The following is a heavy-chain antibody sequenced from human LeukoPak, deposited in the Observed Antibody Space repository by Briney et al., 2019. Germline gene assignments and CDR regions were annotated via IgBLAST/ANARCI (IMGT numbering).Heavy chain of an antibody. Sequence: SETLSLTCTVSADSLSSGVHFWSWIRQFPRKGLESIVFIHHSGTSRHNPSLKDRVAISVDTSRKQIALKLSSVTAADTAMYYCARGGNRFGGFYFDYWGQGIQVIVSS. J-gene: IGHJ4*02. V-gene: IGHV4-31*03. CDR1: ADSLSSGVHF. D-gene: IGHD3-10*01. CDR2: IHHSGTS. CDR3: ARGGNRFGGFYFDY.